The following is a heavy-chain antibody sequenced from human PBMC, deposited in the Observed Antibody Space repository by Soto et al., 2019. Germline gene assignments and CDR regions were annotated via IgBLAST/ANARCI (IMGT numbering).Heavy chain of an antibody. J-gene: IGHJ6*02. V-gene: IGHV1-69*01. Sequence: QVQLVQSGAEVKKPGSSVKVSCKASGGTFSSYAISWVRQAPGQGLEWMGGIIPIFGTANYAQKFQGRVTINADESPSTAYMELSSLRSEDTAVYYCARRYYAYAHYYYGMDVWGQGTTVTVSS. CDR2: IIPIFGTA. CDR3: ARRYYAYAHYYYGMDV. D-gene: IGHD3-10*01. CDR1: GGTFSSYA.